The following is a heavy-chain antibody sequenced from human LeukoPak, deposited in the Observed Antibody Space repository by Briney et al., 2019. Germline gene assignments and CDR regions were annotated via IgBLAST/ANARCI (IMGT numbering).Heavy chain of an antibody. D-gene: IGHD3-3*01. CDR1: AFTFSDYY. J-gene: IGHJ3*02. Sequence: GGSLRLYCAASAFTFSDYYMSWIRQAPGQGLVWFSYISSSSSTIYYGDSVKGRFTISRDNAKNSLYLQMNNLRAEDTAVYYCARRRGYYTHDACDIWGQGTMVTVSS. CDR3: ARRRGYYTHDACDI. V-gene: IGHV3-11*01. CDR2: ISSSSSTI.